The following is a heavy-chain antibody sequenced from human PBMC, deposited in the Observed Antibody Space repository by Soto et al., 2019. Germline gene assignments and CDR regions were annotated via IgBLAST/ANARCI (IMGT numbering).Heavy chain of an antibody. J-gene: IGHJ4*02. D-gene: IGHD6-6*01. Sequence: SQTLSLTCAISGDSVSSNSAAWNWIRQSPSRGLEWLGRTYYRSKWYNDYAASVKSRITINPDTSKNQFSLQLNSVTPEDTAVYYCARVPPSLGHSSPSGGYYFDYWGQGTLVTVSS. CDR3: ARVPPSLGHSSPSGGYYFDY. CDR2: TYYRSKWYN. CDR1: GDSVSSNSAA. V-gene: IGHV6-1*01.